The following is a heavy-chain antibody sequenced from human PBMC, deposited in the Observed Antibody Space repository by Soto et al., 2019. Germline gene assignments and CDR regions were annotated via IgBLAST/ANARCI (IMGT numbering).Heavy chain of an antibody. Sequence: QVQLVQSGAEVKKPGASVKVSCKASGYTFTSYGISWVRQAPGHGLEWMGRISAYNGNTNYAQKLQGRVPMTTDASASTAYVELRSLRSDDTAVYYCARYRVTAGYYYYGMDVWGQGTTVAV. J-gene: IGHJ6*02. V-gene: IGHV1-18*04. CDR3: ARYRVTAGYYYYGMDV. CDR2: ISAYNGNT. D-gene: IGHD2-21*02. CDR1: GYTFTSYG.